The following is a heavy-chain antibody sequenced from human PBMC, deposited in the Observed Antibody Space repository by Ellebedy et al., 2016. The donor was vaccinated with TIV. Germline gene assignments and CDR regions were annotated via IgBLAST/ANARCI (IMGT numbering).Heavy chain of an antibody. Sequence: AASVKVSCKASGYTFTSYAMHWVRQAPGQRLEWMGWINVGNGNTKYSQKFQGRVTMTRNTSISTAYMELNSLRSEDTAVYYCARASYDSSGTVNDYWGQGTLVTVSS. J-gene: IGHJ4*02. CDR2: INVGNGNT. CDR3: ARASYDSSGTVNDY. D-gene: IGHD3-22*01. V-gene: IGHV1-3*01. CDR1: GYTFTSYA.